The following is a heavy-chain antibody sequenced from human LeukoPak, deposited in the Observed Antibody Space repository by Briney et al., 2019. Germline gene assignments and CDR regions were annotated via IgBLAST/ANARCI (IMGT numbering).Heavy chain of an antibody. CDR3: ANSEEGY. Sequence: GGSLRLSCAASGFTFSSYGMHWVRRAPGKGLEWVAVISYDGSNKYYADSVKGRFTISRDNSKNTLYLQMNSLRAEDTAVYYCANSEEGYWGQGTLVTVSS. V-gene: IGHV3-30*18. J-gene: IGHJ4*02. CDR2: ISYDGSNK. CDR1: GFTFSSYG.